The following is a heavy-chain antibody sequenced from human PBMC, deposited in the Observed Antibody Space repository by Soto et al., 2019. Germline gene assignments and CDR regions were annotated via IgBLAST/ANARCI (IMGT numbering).Heavy chain of an antibody. CDR2: ISTYNGNT. Sequence: QVQLVQSGAEVKKPGASVKVSCKASGYTFTSYGSSWVRQATGQGLEWMGWISTYNGNTNYAQKLQGRVTMTTDTSTSTAYMELRSLRSDDTAVYYCARDKGGDYADYYYYGMDVWGQGTTVTVSS. V-gene: IGHV1-18*01. J-gene: IGHJ6*02. CDR1: GYTFTSYG. CDR3: ARDKGGDYADYYYYGMDV. D-gene: IGHD4-17*01.